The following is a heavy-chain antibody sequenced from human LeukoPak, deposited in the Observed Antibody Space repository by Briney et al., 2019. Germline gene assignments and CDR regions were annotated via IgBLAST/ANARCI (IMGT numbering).Heavy chain of an antibody. CDR2: IDHSGST. V-gene: IGHV4-4*02. CDR3: AKALVRGVQIDY. Sequence: SETLSLTCAVSGGSISSNNWWSWVRQTPGKGLEWIGEIDHSGSTNYNPSLKSRVTMSVDKSNNQFSLRLNSMTAADTAIYYCAKALVRGVQIDYWGQGTLVTVSS. CDR1: GGSISSNNW. D-gene: IGHD3-10*01. J-gene: IGHJ4*02.